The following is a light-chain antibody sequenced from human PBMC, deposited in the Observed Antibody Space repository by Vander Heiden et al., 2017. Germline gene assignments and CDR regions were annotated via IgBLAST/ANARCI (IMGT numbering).Light chain of an antibody. Sequence: EIVMTQYPATLSVSPGERATLSCRASQSVSSNLAWYQQKPGQPPRLLIYGASTRTMGIPARFRASGHGTEFTLTISSLQLKDFTVYYCQQYKNWPPWTFGQRSKVEIK. CDR3: QQYKNWPPWT. CDR1: QSVSSN. V-gene: IGKV3-15*01. CDR2: GAS. J-gene: IGKJ1*01.